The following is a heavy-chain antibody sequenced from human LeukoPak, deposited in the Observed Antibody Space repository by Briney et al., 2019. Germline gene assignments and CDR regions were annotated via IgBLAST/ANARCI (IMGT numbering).Heavy chain of an antibody. CDR3: ATGGWLVENGY. CDR1: GFTFSSYA. CDR2: ISGSGGST. V-gene: IGHV3-23*01. J-gene: IGHJ4*02. D-gene: IGHD6-19*01. Sequence: GGSLRLSCAASGFTFSSYAMSWVRRAPGKGLEWVSAISGSGGSTYYADSVKGRFTISRDNSKNTLYLQVNSLRAEDTAVYYCATGGWLVENGYWGQGTLVTVSS.